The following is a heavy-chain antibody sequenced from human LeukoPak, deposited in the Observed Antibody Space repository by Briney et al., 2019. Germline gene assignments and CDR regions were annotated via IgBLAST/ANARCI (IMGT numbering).Heavy chain of an antibody. CDR1: GGSISSGGYY. Sequence: TLSLTCTVSGGSISSGGYYWSWIRQHPGKGVEWIGYIYSSGSTYYNPSLKSRVFISVDTSKNQFSLKLSSVTAADTAVYYCARIGADSSGYYLGYWGQGTLVTVSS. V-gene: IGHV4-31*03. J-gene: IGHJ4*02. CDR2: IYSSGST. CDR3: ARIGADSSGYYLGY. D-gene: IGHD3-22*01.